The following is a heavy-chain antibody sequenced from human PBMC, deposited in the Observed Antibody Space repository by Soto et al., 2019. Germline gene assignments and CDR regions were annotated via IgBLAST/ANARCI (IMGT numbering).Heavy chain of an antibody. D-gene: IGHD3-10*01. Sequence: PSETLSLTCAVSGGSISSGGYSWSWIRQPPGKGLEWIGYIYHSGSTYYNPSLKSRVTISVDRSKNQFSLKLSSVTAADTAVYYCARAYGSGQPDAFDIWCPGPMVTVSS. CDR2: IYHSGST. V-gene: IGHV4-30-2*01. CDR1: GGSISSGGYS. CDR3: ARAYGSGQPDAFDI. J-gene: IGHJ3*02.